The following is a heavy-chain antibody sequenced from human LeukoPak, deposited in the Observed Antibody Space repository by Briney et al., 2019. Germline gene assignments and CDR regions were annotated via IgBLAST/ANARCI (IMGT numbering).Heavy chain of an antibody. Sequence: ETLSLTCAAYGFTFSSYYWHWLRQTPGKGLMWIARIKSGGSTIYTPSLQSRFTISRDTSKNMLSLQMNSLTDDDTAIYYCTGAIRYFYGWVTYDWFASWGQGTRVTVSS. CDR3: TGAIRYFYGWVTYDWFAS. V-gene: IGHV3-74*01. D-gene: IGHD3-10*01. J-gene: IGHJ5*01. CDR1: GFTFSSYY. CDR2: IKSGGST.